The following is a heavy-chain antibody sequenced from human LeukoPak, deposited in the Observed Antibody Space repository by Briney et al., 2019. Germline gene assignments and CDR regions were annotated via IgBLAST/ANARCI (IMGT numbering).Heavy chain of an antibody. CDR1: GYTFTGYY. J-gene: IGHJ5*02. CDR2: INPDSGDT. V-gene: IGHV1-2*02. CDR3: TRDLLGGSGTFDP. Sequence: ASVMVSCKASGYTFTGYYLHWVRQAPGQGLEWMGWINPDSGDTNYLQKFQGRVTMTRDTSISTAYMELSRLSSDDTAVYYCTRDLLGGSGTFDPWGQGTLVTVS. D-gene: IGHD3-10*01.